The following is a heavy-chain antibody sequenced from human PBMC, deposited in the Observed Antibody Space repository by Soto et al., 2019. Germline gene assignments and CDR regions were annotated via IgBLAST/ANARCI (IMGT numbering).Heavy chain of an antibody. D-gene: IGHD3-3*01. CDR1: GVSFSGYY. CDR3: ERGDKYYDFWSGYYTWFDP. Sequence: ETLSLTCTVYGVSFSGYYWSWIRQPPGKGLEWIGEINHSGSTNYNPSLKSRVTISVDTSKNQFSLKLSSVTAADTAVYYCERGDKYYDFWSGYYTWFDPWGQGTLVTVSS. CDR2: INHSGST. V-gene: IGHV4-34*01. J-gene: IGHJ5*02.